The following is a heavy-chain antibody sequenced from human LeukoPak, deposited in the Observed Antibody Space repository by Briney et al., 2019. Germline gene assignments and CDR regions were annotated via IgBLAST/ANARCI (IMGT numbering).Heavy chain of an antibody. V-gene: IGHV4-61*02. CDR1: GGSISSGSYY. D-gene: IGHD3-3*01. CDR2: IYTSGST. CDR3: AREVDDFWSGYYVENYYFDY. J-gene: IGHJ4*02. Sequence: PSETLSLTCTASGGSISSGSYYWSWIRQPAGKGLEWIGRIYTSGSTNYNPSLKSRVTISVDTSKNQFSLKLSSVTAADTAVYYCAREVDDFWSGYYVENYYFDYWGQGTLVTVSS.